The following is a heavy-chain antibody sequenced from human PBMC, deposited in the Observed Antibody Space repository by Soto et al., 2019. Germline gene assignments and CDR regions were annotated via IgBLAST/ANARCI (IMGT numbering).Heavy chain of an antibody. D-gene: IGHD2-2*01. CDR1: GFTFSSYW. CDR3: ARTSRPYCSSTSCYAPNDY. CDR2: IKQDGSEK. Sequence: EVQLVESGGGLVQPGGSLRLSCAASGFTFSSYWMSWVRQAPGKGLEWVANIKQDGSEKNYVNSVKGRFTISRDNAKNSLYLQMNSLRAEDTAVYYCARTSRPYCSSTSCYAPNDYWGQGTLVTVSS. J-gene: IGHJ4*02. V-gene: IGHV3-7*03.